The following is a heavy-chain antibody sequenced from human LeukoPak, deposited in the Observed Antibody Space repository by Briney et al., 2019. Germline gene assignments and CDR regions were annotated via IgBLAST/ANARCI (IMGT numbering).Heavy chain of an antibody. J-gene: IGHJ5*02. Sequence: PGGSLRLSCAASGFTLSTYAMNWVCQAPGKGLEWVSGISAGGGSTYYADSVKGRFTISRDNSKNTLYLQMNSLTVEDTAVYYCAKSPRSAADNWFDPWGQGTLVTVSS. CDR2: ISAGGGST. CDR1: GFTLSTYA. CDR3: AKSPRSAADNWFDP. D-gene: IGHD6-13*01. V-gene: IGHV3-23*01.